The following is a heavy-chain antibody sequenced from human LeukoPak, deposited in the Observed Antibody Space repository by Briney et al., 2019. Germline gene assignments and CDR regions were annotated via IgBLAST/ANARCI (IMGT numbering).Heavy chain of an antibody. V-gene: IGHV4-39*01. CDR1: GGSISSRSYY. CDR2: IYYSGST. J-gene: IGHJ4*02. CDR3: ASGRSSTSGQFDY. D-gene: IGHD2-2*01. Sequence: PSETLSLTCTVSGGSISSRSYYWGWIRQPPGKGLEWIGSIYYSGSTYYNPSLKSRVTISVDTSKNQVSLKLSSVTAADTAVYYCASGRSSTSGQFDYWGQGTLVTVSS.